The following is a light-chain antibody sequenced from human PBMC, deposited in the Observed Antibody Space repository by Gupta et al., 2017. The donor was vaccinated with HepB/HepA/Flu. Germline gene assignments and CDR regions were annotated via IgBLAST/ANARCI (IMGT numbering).Light chain of an antibody. CDR2: WAS. CDR3: QQDYSSPWT. V-gene: IGKV4-1*01. Sequence: DIVMTQSPDSLAVSLGERATINCKSSQSILYTSDNKNYLTWYQQKPGQPPKLLISWASLRESGVPDRFSGSGSGADFTLTISSLQAEDVAVYYCQQDYSSPWTFGQGTKVEIK. J-gene: IGKJ1*01. CDR1: QSILYTSDNKNY.